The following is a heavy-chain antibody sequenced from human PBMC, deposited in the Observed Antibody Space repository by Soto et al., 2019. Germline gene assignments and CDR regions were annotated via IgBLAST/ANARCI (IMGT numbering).Heavy chain of an antibody. CDR2: TYYRSRWYN. J-gene: IGHJ6*03. V-gene: IGHV6-1*01. D-gene: IGHD1-7*01. CDR3: AGTSSLQWYYMDV. CDR1: GDSVSSNSAA. Sequence: SQTLSLTCVISGDSVSSNSAAWNWIRQSPSRGLEWLGRTYYRSRWYNDYEVSVRSRITVNADTSKNQFSLHLNSVTPEDTALYYCAGTSSLQWYYMDVWDKGTTVTVSS.